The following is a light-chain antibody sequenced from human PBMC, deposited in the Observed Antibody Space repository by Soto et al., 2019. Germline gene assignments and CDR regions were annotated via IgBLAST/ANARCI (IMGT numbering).Light chain of an antibody. CDR2: NAS. V-gene: IGKV1-5*03. CDR1: QGISGW. Sequence: DIQMTQSPSTLSASLGERVTITCRASQGISGWLAWYQQKPRKAPTLLIYNASTRETGVPSRFSGSGFGTEFTLTISSLQPDDFATYYCQQYETYPRTFGQGTKLEIK. J-gene: IGKJ2*01. CDR3: QQYETYPRT.